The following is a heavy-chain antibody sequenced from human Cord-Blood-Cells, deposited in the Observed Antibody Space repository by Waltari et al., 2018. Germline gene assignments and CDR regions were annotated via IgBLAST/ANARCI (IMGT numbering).Heavy chain of an antibody. Sequence: QVQLVESGGGVVQPGRSLRLSCAASGFTLSSYAMHWVRQAPGKGLEWVAVISYDGSNKYYADSVKGRFTISRDNSKNTLYLQMNSLRAEDTAVYYCARADILTGYLFDYWGQGTLVTVSS. CDR2: ISYDGSNK. CDR1: GFTLSSYA. D-gene: IGHD3-9*01. CDR3: ARADILTGYLFDY. V-gene: IGHV3-30*04. J-gene: IGHJ4*02.